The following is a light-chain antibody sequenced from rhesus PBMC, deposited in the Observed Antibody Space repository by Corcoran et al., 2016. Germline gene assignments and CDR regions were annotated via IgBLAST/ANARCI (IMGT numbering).Light chain of an antibody. V-gene: IGKV1-69*01. Sequence: DIQMTQSPSSLSASVGDRVTISCRASQGISNWLAWYQQKPGKAPNLLIDRASKLETGVPSRFRGSGSGTDFTITISSLQPEDVATYYCQQQDNSPPTFGGGTKVEIK. CDR3: QQQDNSPPT. J-gene: IGKJ4*01. CDR1: QGISNW. CDR2: RAS.